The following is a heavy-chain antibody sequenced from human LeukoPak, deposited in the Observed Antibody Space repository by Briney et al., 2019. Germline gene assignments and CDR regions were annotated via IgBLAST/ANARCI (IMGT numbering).Heavy chain of an antibody. V-gene: IGHV3-23*01. D-gene: IGHD3-9*01. CDR3: AKSFGDILTGSFDP. CDR2: ISGSGGST. Sequence: GGSLRLSCAASGFPFRKYSMSWVRQAPGKGLEWVSAISGSGGSTYYADSVKGRFTISRDNSKNTLYLQMNSLRAEDTAVYYCAKSFGDILTGSFDPWGQGTLVTVSS. CDR1: GFPFRKYS. J-gene: IGHJ5*02.